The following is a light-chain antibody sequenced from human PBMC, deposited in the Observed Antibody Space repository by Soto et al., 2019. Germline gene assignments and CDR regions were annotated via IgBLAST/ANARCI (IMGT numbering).Light chain of an antibody. Sequence: QSALTQPASVSGSPGQSITISCTGTSSDVRGYNYVSWYQQHPGKAPKLMIYDVSNRPSGVSNRFSGSKSGNTASLTISGLQAEDEADYYCSSYTSSSPYVFGTGTKLTVL. CDR2: DVS. CDR3: SSYTSSSPYV. V-gene: IGLV2-14*01. J-gene: IGLJ1*01. CDR1: SSDVRGYNY.